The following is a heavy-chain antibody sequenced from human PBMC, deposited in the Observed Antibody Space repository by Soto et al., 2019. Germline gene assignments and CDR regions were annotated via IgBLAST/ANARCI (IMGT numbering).Heavy chain of an antibody. CDR2: ISYDGSNK. CDR1: GFTFSSYA. V-gene: IGHV3-30-3*01. D-gene: IGHD1-26*01. J-gene: IGHJ4*02. CDR3: ASLAVGATRPFDY. Sequence: GGSLRLSFAASGFTFSSYAMHWVRQAPGKGLEWVAVISYDGSNKYYADSVKGRFTISRDNSKNTLYLQMNSLRAEDTAVYYCASLAVGATRPFDYWGQATLVTVSS.